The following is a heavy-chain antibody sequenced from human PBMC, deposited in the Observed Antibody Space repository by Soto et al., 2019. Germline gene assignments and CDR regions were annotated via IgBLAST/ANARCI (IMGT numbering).Heavy chain of an antibody. V-gene: IGHV4-34*01. CDR1: GGSFSGYY. Sequence: SETLSLTCAVYGGSFSGYYWSWIRQPPGKGLEWIGEINHSGSTNYNPSLKSRVTISVDTSKNQFSLKLSSVTAADTAAYYCARGISVVTTGAYYYMDVWGKGTTVTVSS. CDR2: INHSGST. CDR3: ARGISVVTTGAYYYMDV. D-gene: IGHD1-1*01. J-gene: IGHJ6*03.